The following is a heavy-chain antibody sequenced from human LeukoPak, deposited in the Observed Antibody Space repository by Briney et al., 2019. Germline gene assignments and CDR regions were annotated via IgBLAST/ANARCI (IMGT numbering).Heavy chain of an antibody. V-gene: IGHV4-34*01. Sequence: SETLSLTCAVYGGSFSGYYWSWIRQPPGKGLEWIGEINHSGSTNYNPSLKSRVSISVDTSKTKFSLELASVTAADTALYYCARGPGLTLFDKWGQGTLVVVSS. CDR2: INHSGST. D-gene: IGHD3-3*01. CDR3: ARGPGLTLFDK. J-gene: IGHJ4*02. CDR1: GGSFSGYY.